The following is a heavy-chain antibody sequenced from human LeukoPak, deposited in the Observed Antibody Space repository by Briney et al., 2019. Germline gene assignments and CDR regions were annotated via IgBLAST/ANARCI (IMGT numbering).Heavy chain of an antibody. Sequence: PGRSLRLSCAASGFTFSSYGMHSVRQAPGKGLEWVAVIWYDGSNKYYADSVKGRFTISRDNSKNTLYLQMNSLRAEDTAVYYCAKDTGYCSSTSCYGLAPAHYMDVWGKGTTVTVSS. CDR2: IWYDGSNK. J-gene: IGHJ6*03. CDR3: AKDTGYCSSTSCYGLAPAHYMDV. V-gene: IGHV3-33*06. CDR1: GFTFSSYG. D-gene: IGHD2-2*03.